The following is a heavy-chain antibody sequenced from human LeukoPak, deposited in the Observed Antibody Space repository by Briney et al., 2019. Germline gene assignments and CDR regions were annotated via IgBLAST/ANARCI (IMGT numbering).Heavy chain of an antibody. D-gene: IGHD1-26*01. V-gene: IGHV6-1*01. CDR2: TYYRSKWYN. J-gene: IGHJ2*01. CDR1: GDSVSSNSAA. CDR3: ARGKWELLSHYWCFDL. Sequence: SQTLSLTCAISGDSVSSNSAAWNWIRQSPSRGLEWLGRTYYRSKWYNDYAVSVKSRITINPDTSKNQFSLQLNSVTPEDTAVYYCARGKWELLSHYWCFDLWGRGTLITVSS.